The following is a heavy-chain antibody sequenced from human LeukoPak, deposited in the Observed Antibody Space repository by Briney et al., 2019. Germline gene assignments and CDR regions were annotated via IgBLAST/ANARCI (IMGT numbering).Heavy chain of an antibody. CDR1: GFSFSTYW. Sequence: GGSLRLSCAGAGFSFSTYWMHWVRQVPGKGLVWVSRIKSDGSNIDYADSVKGRFTISRDNSKNSLSLQMNSLRAEDTALYYCAKGPGAAVGKRYIQHWGQGTLVTVSS. CDR3: AKGPGAAVGKRYIQH. V-gene: IGHV3-74*01. J-gene: IGHJ1*01. D-gene: IGHD6-13*01. CDR2: IKSDGSNI.